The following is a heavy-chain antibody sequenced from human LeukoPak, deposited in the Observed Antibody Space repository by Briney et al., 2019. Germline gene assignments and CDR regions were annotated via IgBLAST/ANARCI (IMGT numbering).Heavy chain of an antibody. D-gene: IGHD2-15*01. CDR1: GFTFSSYA. Sequence: PGGSLRLSCAASGFTFSSYAMSWVRQAPGKGLEWVSAISGSGGSTYYADSVKGRFTISRDNSKNTLYLQMNSLRAEDTAVYYCAKASPPLGYCSGGSCFSYYYYGMDVWGQGTTVTVSS. CDR2: ISGSGGST. J-gene: IGHJ6*02. CDR3: AKASPPLGYCSGGSCFSYYYYGMDV. V-gene: IGHV3-23*01.